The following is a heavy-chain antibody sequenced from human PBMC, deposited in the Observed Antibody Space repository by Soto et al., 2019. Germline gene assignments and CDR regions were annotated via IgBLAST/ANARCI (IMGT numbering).Heavy chain of an antibody. V-gene: IGHV4-59*01. J-gene: IGHJ4*02. Sequence: PSETLSLTCTASGGSISSYYWSWIRQPPGKGLEWIGYIYYSGSTNYNPSLKSRVTISVDTSKNQFSLKLSSVTAADTAVYYCARGASSGWPFDYWGQGTLVTVSS. CDR3: ARGASSGWPFDY. CDR2: IYYSGST. D-gene: IGHD6-19*01. CDR1: GGSISSYY.